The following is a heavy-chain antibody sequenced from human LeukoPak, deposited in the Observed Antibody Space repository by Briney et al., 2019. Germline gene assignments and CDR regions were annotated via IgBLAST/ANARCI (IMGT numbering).Heavy chain of an antibody. Sequence: GGSLRLSCTPSGFLYSSYSMNWVRRTPGKGLEWVAYISVDSSAIYYADSVKGRFTVSRDNSKNTLYLQMNSLRAEDTAVYYCAKGRELRYFDWLLEDYWGQGTLVTVSS. D-gene: IGHD3-9*01. CDR3: AKGRELRYFDWLLEDY. V-gene: IGHV3-48*01. J-gene: IGHJ4*02. CDR1: GFLYSSYS. CDR2: ISVDSSAI.